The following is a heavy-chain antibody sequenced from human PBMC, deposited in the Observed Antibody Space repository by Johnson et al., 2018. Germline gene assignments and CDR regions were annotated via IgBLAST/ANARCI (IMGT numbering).Heavy chain of an antibody. Sequence: EVQLLESGGGFVQPGRSLRLSCAASGFTFDDYAMHWVRQAPGKGLEWVSGISWNSGSIGYADSVKGRFTISRDNAKNSLYLQMNSLRAEDTALYYCATLYGSGSLTQPYYYYGMDVWGQGTTVTVSS. J-gene: IGHJ6*02. CDR1: GFTFDDYA. CDR2: ISWNSGSI. D-gene: IGHD3-10*01. CDR3: ATLYGSGSLTQPYYYYGMDV. V-gene: IGHV3-9*01.